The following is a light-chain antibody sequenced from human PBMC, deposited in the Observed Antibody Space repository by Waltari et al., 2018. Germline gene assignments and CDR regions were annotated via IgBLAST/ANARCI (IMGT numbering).Light chain of an antibody. CDR2: PNE. Sequence: QSVLTQPPSVSGAPGQTVTISCTGSSSNIGAGYAVHWYQQLPGTAPKLLIYPNETRPSGVPDRFSGSKFGTSASLTITGLQAEDEAEYYCQTSDSSLSLFVFGTGTMVTVL. CDR3: QTSDSSLSLFV. CDR1: SSNIGAGYA. J-gene: IGLJ1*01. V-gene: IGLV1-40*01.